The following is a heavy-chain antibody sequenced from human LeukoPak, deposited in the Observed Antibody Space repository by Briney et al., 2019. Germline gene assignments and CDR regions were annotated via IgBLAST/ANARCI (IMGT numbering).Heavy chain of an antibody. V-gene: IGHV4-39*01. J-gene: IGHJ4*02. CDR1: GGSISTGDYY. D-gene: IGHD7-27*01. CDR2: IRYSGTT. Sequence: SETLSLTCTVSGGSISTGDYYWGWIRQSPGKGLEWIGSIRYSGTTYYIPSLKSRVTLSVDTSKNQFSLKLSSVTPAADTTVYYCARQLGRGLWTFDFWGQGTLVTVSS. CDR3: ARQLGRGLWTFDF.